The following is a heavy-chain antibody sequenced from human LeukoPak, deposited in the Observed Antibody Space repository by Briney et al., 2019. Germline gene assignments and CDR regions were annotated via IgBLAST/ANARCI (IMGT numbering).Heavy chain of an antibody. D-gene: IGHD6-13*01. CDR2: IWYDGSNK. Sequence: GGSLRLSCAASGFTFSSYEMNWVRQAPGKGLEWVAVIWYDGSNKYYADSVKGRFTISRDNSKNTLYLQMNSLRAEDTAVYYCAKDGSSYSSSSYMDVWGKGTTVTVSS. J-gene: IGHJ6*03. CDR1: GFTFSSYE. CDR3: AKDGSSYSSSSYMDV. V-gene: IGHV3-33*06.